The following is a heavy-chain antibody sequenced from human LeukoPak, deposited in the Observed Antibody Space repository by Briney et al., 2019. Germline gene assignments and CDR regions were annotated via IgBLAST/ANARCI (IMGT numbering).Heavy chain of an antibody. J-gene: IGHJ4*02. D-gene: IGHD3-22*01. Sequence: GASVKVSCKASGYTFTSYGISWVRQAPGQGLEWMGWISAYNGNTNYAQKLQGRVTMTTDTSTSTAYMELRSLRSDDTAVYYCARVRYYDSSGYYYLEAIDYWGQGTLVTVSS. V-gene: IGHV1-18*01. CDR2: ISAYNGNT. CDR3: ARVRYYDSSGYYYLEAIDY. CDR1: GYTFTSYG.